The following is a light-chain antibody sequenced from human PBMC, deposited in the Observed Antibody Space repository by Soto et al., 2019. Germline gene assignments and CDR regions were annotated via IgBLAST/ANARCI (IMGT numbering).Light chain of an antibody. V-gene: IGKV3-20*01. CDR3: QQYGRSTPIT. Sequence: EIMLTQSPGTLSLSPGERATLSCRASQSVSSSSLAWYQQKPGQAPRLLIYGASNRATGIPDRFSGSGSGTDFTLSISRLEPEDFAVYYCQQYGRSTPITVGQGTRLEN. CDR1: QSVSSSS. CDR2: GAS. J-gene: IGKJ5*01.